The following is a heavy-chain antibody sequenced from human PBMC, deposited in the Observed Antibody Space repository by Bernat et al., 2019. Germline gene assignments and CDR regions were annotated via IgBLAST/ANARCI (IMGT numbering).Heavy chain of an antibody. CDR3: ARGSSGWYQALFDY. J-gene: IGHJ4*02. V-gene: IGHV1-2*04. Sequence: QVQLVQSGAEVKKPGASVKVSCKASGYTFTGYYMHWVRQAPGQGLEWMGWINPNSGSTNYAQKFQGWVTMTRDTSISTAYMELSRLRSDDTAVYYCARGSSGWYQALFDYWGQGTLVTVSS. CDR1: GYTFTGYY. CDR2: INPNSGST. D-gene: IGHD6-19*01.